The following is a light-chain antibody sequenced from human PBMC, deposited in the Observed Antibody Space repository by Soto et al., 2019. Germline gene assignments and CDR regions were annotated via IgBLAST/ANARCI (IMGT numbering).Light chain of an antibody. CDR2: GAT. CDR3: QQRYNWPLT. V-gene: IGKV3-11*01. J-gene: IGKJ4*01. CDR1: QSVGSG. Sequence: EIVMTQSPATLSVSPGERATLSCRASQSVGSGLSWYQQKPDQAPRLLIYGATSRATGIPDRFSGTGSGADFTLTISSLEPDDFAVYYCQQRYNWPLTFGGGTKVDIK.